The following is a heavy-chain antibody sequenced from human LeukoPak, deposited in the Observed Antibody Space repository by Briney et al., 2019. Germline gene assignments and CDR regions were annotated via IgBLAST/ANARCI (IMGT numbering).Heavy chain of an antibody. D-gene: IGHD3-10*01. CDR3: ARRSLLWFGELFRWFDP. J-gene: IGHJ5*02. CDR2: ISAYNGNT. V-gene: IGHV1-18*01. Sequence: ASVKVSCKASGYTFTSYGISWVRQAPGQGLEWMGWISAYNGNTNYAQKLQGRVTMTRNTSISTAYMELSSLRSEDTAVYYCARRSLLWFGELFRWFDPWGQGTLVTVSS. CDR1: GYTFTSYG.